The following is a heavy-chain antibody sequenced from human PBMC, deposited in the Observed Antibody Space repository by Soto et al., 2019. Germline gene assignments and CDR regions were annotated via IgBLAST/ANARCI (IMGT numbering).Heavy chain of an antibody. CDR2: MNPNSGNT. Sequence: ASVKVSCKASGYTFTSYDINWVRQATGQGLEWMGWMNPNSGNTGYAQKFQGRVTMTRNTSISTAYMELSSLRSEDTAVYYCARAIRIAAAGTSSYYYYYMAVWGKGTTVTVSS. V-gene: IGHV1-8*01. D-gene: IGHD6-13*01. CDR3: ARAIRIAAAGTSSYYYYYMAV. J-gene: IGHJ6*03. CDR1: GYTFTSYD.